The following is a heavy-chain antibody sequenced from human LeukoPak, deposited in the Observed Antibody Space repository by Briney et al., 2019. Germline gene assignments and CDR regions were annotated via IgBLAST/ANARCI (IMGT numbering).Heavy chain of an antibody. D-gene: IGHD3-3*02. V-gene: IGHV3-7*03. CDR3: ARALPGTALAPSRWFDP. CDR2: IKEDGSER. Sequence: GGSLRLSCEGSAFIFSGHWMNWVRQTPGKGLEWVASIKEDGSERQYVDSVKGRFSISRDNTKGSLFLQLNSLRAEDTAVYYCARALPGTALAPSRWFDPWGQGTLVTVSS. CDR1: AFIFSGHW. J-gene: IGHJ5*02.